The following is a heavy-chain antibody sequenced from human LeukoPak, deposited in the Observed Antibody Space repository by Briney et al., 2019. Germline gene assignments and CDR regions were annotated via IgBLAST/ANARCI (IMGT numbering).Heavy chain of an antibody. CDR2: ISAYNGNT. Sequence: GASVKVSCKASGYTFTSYGISWVRQAPGQGLEWMGWISAYNGNTNYAQKLQGRVTMTTDTSTSTAYMELRSLRSDDTAVYYCARGDIVVVPAAHDAFDIWGQGTMVTVSS. CDR3: ARGDIVVVPAAHDAFDI. CDR1: GYTFTSYG. V-gene: IGHV1-18*01. J-gene: IGHJ3*02. D-gene: IGHD2-2*01.